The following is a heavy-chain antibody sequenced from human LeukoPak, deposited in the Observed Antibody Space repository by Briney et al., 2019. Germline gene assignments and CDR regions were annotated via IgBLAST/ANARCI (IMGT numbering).Heavy chain of an antibody. Sequence: ASGKVSCKVSGYTLTQLSIHWGRQAPGKGLEWGGGFDPQDWETTYPQKLQGRVTMTENTSTDTAYMELSSLRSEDPAVYYCATETTREGYFDYWGERTLVTVSS. V-gene: IGHV1-24*01. CDR3: ATETTREGYFDY. CDR2: FDPQDWET. J-gene: IGHJ4*02. CDR1: GYTLTQLS. D-gene: IGHD1-1*01.